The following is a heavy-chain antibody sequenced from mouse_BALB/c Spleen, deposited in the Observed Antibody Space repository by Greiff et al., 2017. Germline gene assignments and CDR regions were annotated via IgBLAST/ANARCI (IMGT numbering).Heavy chain of an antibody. V-gene: IGHV14-1*02. Sequence: VHVKQSGAELVRPGALVKLSCKASGFNIKDYYMHWVKQRPEQGLEWIGWIDPENGNTIYDPKFQGKASITADTSSNTAYLQLSSLTSEDTAVYYCASRGYDRGFAYWGQGTLVTVSA. CDR2: IDPENGNT. CDR1: GFNIKDYY. D-gene: IGHD2-2*01. J-gene: IGHJ3*01. CDR3: ASRGYDRGFAY.